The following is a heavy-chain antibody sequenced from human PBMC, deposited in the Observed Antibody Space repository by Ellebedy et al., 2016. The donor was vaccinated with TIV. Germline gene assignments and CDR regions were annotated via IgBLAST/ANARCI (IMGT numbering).Heavy chain of an antibody. D-gene: IGHD6-13*01. Sequence: GESLKISCEASESTFSSYGMSWVRQAPGKGLEWVSSISTTDGTHYADSVKGRFTISRDNSNNPLYLQMNSLRTEDTAVYYCASKRFGYSSTWYRGWYFDLWGRGTLVTVSS. J-gene: IGHJ2*01. CDR1: ESTFSSYG. V-gene: IGHV3-23*01. CDR3: ASKRFGYSSTWYRGWYFDL. CDR2: ISTTDGT.